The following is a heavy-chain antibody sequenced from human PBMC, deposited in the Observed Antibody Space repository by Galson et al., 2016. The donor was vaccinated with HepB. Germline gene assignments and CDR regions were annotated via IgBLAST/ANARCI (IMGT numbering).Heavy chain of an antibody. J-gene: IGHJ4*02. D-gene: IGHD2-21*01. CDR3: AKAKGGIYSPFDD. CDR2: ISGGGGST. CDR1: GFTFSSYA. Sequence: SLRLSCAASGFTFSSYAMSWVRQAPGKGLEWVSGISGGGGSTYYADSVKGRLTISRDNSKNTLHLQLNSLRADDAAVYYWAKAKGGIYSPFDDWGQGTLVTVSS. V-gene: IGHV3-23*01.